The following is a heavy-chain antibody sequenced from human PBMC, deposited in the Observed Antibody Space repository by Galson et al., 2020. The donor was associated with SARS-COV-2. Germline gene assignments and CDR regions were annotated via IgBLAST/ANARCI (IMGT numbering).Heavy chain of an antibody. Sequence: GGSLRLSCAASGFIFDDYAMHWVRQAPGKGLEWVSGISWNSDSIGYADSVKGRFTISRDNAKNSLYLQMNSLKADDTALYYCAKERAAALTDPFDIWGQGTMVTVSS. V-gene: IGHV3-9*01. D-gene: IGHD2-15*01. J-gene: IGHJ3*02. CDR1: GFIFDDYA. CDR2: ISWNSDSI. CDR3: AKERAAALTDPFDI.